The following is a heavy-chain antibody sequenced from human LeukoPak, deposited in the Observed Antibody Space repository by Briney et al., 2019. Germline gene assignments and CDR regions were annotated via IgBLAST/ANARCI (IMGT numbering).Heavy chain of an antibody. V-gene: IGHV1-46*01. CDR1: GYTFTSYY. J-gene: IGHJ4*02. CDR2: INPSGGST. Sequence: ASVKVSCKASGYTFTSYYMHWVRQAPGQGLEWMGIINPSGGSTSYAQKFQGRVTMTRDMSTSTVYMELSSLRSEDTAVYYCARDRVTMVRGFTRGGLDYWGQGTLVTVSS. CDR3: ARDRVTMVRGFTRGGLDY. D-gene: IGHD3-10*01.